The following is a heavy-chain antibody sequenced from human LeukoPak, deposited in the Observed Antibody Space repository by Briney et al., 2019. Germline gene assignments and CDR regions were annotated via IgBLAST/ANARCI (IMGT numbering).Heavy chain of an antibody. J-gene: IGHJ4*02. CDR2: IDNAGSIT. Sequence: GESLRLSCAASGFTFSNYWIHWVRQAPGKGLVWVSRIDNAGSITTYADSAKGRFTISRDNAENTLYLQMNSLRVEDTAVYYCVRSAFHAGSGNYYDYWGQGTLVTVSS. CDR3: VRSAFHAGSGNYYDY. D-gene: IGHD3-22*01. CDR1: GFTFSNYW. V-gene: IGHV3-74*03.